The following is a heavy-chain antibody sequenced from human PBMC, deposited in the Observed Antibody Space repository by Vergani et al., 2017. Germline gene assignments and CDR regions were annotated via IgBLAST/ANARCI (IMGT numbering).Heavy chain of an antibody. V-gene: IGHV4-61*02. D-gene: IGHD4-17*01. CDR3: ARDLYGDFDY. J-gene: IGHJ4*02. CDR2: IYTSGIT. Sequence: QVQLQESGPGLVKPSQTLSLTCTVSGGSISSGSYYWSWIRQPAGKGLEWIGRIYTSGITNYNPSPKGRVTISVDTSKNQFSLKLSSVTAADTAVYYCARDLYGDFDYWGQGTLVTVSS. CDR1: GGSISSGSYY.